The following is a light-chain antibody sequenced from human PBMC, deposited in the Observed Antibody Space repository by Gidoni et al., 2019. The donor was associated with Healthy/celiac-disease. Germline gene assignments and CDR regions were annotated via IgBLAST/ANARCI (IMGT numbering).Light chain of an antibody. CDR2: GAS. J-gene: IGKJ1*01. CDR1: QSVSRSY. Sequence: ELVLTQSPGTLSLSSGERATLSCRASQSVSRSYLAWYQQKPGQAPRLLIYGASSRATGLPDRFSGSGSGTDFTLTISRLEPEDFAVYYCQQYGSSPPWTFGQGTKVEIK. V-gene: IGKV3-20*01. CDR3: QQYGSSPPWT.